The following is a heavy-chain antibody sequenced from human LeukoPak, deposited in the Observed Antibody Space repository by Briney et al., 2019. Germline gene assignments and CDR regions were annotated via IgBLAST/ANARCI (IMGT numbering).Heavy chain of an antibody. J-gene: IGHJ5*02. CDR3: ARVAAAAHNWFDP. Sequence: GGSLRLSCAASGFTFSSYSMNWVRQAPGKGLEWVSSISSSSSYIYYADSVKGRFTISRDNAKNSLYLQMNSLRAEDTAVYYCARVAAAAHNWFDPWGQGTLVTVSS. CDR2: ISSSSSYI. V-gene: IGHV3-21*01. D-gene: IGHD6-13*01. CDR1: GFTFSSYS.